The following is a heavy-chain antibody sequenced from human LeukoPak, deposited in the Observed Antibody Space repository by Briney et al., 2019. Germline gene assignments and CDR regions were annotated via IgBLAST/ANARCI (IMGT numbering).Heavy chain of an antibody. CDR1: GGSFSGYY. D-gene: IGHD3-10*01. J-gene: IGHJ4*02. V-gene: IGHV4-34*01. Sequence: SETLSLTCAVYGGSFSGYYWSWIRQPPGKGLERIGEINHSGSTNYNPSLKSRVTISVDTSKNQFSLKLSSVTAADTAVYYCARAPHRSGRPDYWGQGTLVTVST. CDR2: INHSGST. CDR3: ARAPHRSGRPDY.